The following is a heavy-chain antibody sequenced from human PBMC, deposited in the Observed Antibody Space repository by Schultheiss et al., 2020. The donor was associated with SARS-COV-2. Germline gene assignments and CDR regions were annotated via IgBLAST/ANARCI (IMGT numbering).Heavy chain of an antibody. D-gene: IGHD2-2*01. Sequence: SLKISCAASGFTFDDYAMHWVRQAPGKGLEWVSGISWNSGSIGYADSVKGRFTISRDNSKNTLYLQMNSLRAEDTAVYYCASGLVVPAAFDYWGQGTLVTVSS. V-gene: IGHV3-9*01. J-gene: IGHJ4*02. CDR3: ASGLVVPAAFDY. CDR2: ISWNSGSI. CDR1: GFTFDDYA.